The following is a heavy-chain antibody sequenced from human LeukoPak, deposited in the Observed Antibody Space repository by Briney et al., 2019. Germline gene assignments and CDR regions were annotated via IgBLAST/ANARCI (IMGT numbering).Heavy chain of an antibody. Sequence: PGGSLRLSCAASGFTFSSYGMHWVRQAPGKGLEWVAVISYDGSNKYYADSVKGRFTISRDNSKNTLYLRMNSLRAEDTAVYYCAKDGAVAGTAYYYYGMDVWGQGTTVTVSS. V-gene: IGHV3-30*18. CDR3: AKDGAVAGTAYYYYGMDV. CDR1: GFTFSSYG. D-gene: IGHD6-19*01. J-gene: IGHJ6*02. CDR2: ISYDGSNK.